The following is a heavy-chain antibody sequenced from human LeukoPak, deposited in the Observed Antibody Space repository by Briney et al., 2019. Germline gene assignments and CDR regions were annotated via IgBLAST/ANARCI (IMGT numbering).Heavy chain of an antibody. CDR1: GFTVSSNY. D-gene: IGHD6-19*01. CDR3: ARESIAVAGTEFDY. CDR2: IYSGGST. V-gene: IGHV3-66*01. J-gene: IGHJ4*02. Sequence: GGSLRLSCAASGFTVSSNYMSWVRQAPGKGLEWVSVIYSGGSTYYADSVKGRFTISRDNSKNTLYLKMNSLRAEDTAVYYCARESIAVAGTEFDYWGQGTLVTVSS.